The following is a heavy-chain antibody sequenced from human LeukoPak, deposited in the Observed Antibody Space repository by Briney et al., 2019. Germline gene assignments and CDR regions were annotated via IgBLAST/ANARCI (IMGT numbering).Heavy chain of an antibody. J-gene: IGHJ5*02. CDR1: GYTFTGYY. D-gene: IGHD3-10*01. V-gene: IGHV1-2*02. Sequence: ASVKVSCKASGYTFTGYYMHWVRQAPGQGLEWMGWINPNSGGANYAQKFQGRVTMTRDTSISTAYMELSRLRSDDTAVYYCARDTYYYASGSDWFDPWGQGTLVTVSS. CDR2: INPNSGGA. CDR3: ARDTYYYASGSDWFDP.